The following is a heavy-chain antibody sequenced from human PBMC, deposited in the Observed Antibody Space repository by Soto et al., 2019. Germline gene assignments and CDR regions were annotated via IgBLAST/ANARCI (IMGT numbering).Heavy chain of an antibody. CDR1: GFTFSSYA. CDR2: ISGSGGST. V-gene: IGHV3-23*01. Sequence: GGSLRLSCAASGFTFSSYAMSWVRQAPGKGLEWVSAISGSGGSTYYADSVKGRFTISRDNSKNTLYLQMNSLRGEDTAVYYCARGPVAGSPYYYGMDVWGQGTTVTVSS. D-gene: IGHD6-19*01. CDR3: ARGPVAGSPYYYGMDV. J-gene: IGHJ6*02.